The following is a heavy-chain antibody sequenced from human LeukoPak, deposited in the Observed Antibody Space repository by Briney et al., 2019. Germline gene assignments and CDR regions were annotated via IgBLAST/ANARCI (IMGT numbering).Heavy chain of an antibody. D-gene: IGHD2-2*01. CDR3: ARVGEPYCSSTSCYYYYYMDV. Sequence: ASVKVSCKASGYTFTSYGISWVRQAPGQGLEWMGWISAYNGNTNYAQKLQGRVTMTTDTSTSTAYMELGSLRSDDTALYYCARVGEPYCSSTSCYYYYYMDVWGKGTTVTVSS. J-gene: IGHJ6*03. V-gene: IGHV1-18*01. CDR1: GYTFTSYG. CDR2: ISAYNGNT.